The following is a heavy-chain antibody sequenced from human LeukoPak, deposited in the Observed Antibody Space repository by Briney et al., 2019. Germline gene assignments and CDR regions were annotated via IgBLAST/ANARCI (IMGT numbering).Heavy chain of an antibody. Sequence: GASVKVSCKASGYTFTGYYMHWVRQAPGQGLGWMGWINPNSGGTNYAQKFQGRVTMTRDTSISTAYMELSRLRSDDTAVYYCARELGPGGDEYYFDYWGQGTLVTVSS. CDR2: INPNSGGT. V-gene: IGHV1-2*02. CDR1: GYTFTGYY. J-gene: IGHJ4*02. D-gene: IGHD2-21*02. CDR3: ARELGPGGDEYYFDY.